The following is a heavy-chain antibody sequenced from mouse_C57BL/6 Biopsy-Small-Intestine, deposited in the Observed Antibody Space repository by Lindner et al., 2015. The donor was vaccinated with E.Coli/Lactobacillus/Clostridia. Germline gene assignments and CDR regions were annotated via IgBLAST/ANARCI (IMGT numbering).Heavy chain of an antibody. CDR3: ARGPRYCSGGSCYHSKGD. V-gene: IGHV14-2*02. CDR1: GYTLTELS. D-gene: IGHD1-1*02. J-gene: IGHJ4*01. Sequence: SVKVSCKVSGYTLTELSMHWVRQAPGKGLEWMGGFDPEDGETIYAQKFQGRVTMTEDTSTDTAYMELSSLRSEDTAVYYCARGPRYCSGGSCYHSKGDWGQGTLVTVSS. CDR2: FDPEDGET.